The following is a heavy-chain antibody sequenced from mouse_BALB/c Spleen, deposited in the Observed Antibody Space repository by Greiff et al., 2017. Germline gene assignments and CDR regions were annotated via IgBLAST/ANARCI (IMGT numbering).Heavy chain of an antibody. CDR3: ARDEGDGYYGGFAY. Sequence: EVNLVESGGGLVKPGGSLKLSCAASGFTFSDYYMYWVRQTPEKRLEWVATISDGGSYTYYPDSVKGRFTISRDNAKNNLYLQMSSLKSEDTAMYYCARDEGDGYYGGFAYWGQGTLVTVSA. D-gene: IGHD2-3*01. V-gene: IGHV5-4*02. CDR2: ISDGGSYT. CDR1: GFTFSDYY. J-gene: IGHJ3*01.